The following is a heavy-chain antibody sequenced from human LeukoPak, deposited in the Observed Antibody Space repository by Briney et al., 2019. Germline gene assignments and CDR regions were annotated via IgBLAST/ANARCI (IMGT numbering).Heavy chain of an antibody. J-gene: IGHJ5*02. Sequence: SETLSLTCTVSGGSISSYYWSWIRQPPGKGLEWIGSIYHSGSTYYNPSLKSRVTISVDTSKNQFSLKLSSVTAADTAVYYCARVAEWTLMGYWFDPWGQGTLVTVSS. CDR3: ARVAEWTLMGYWFDP. D-gene: IGHD2-8*01. V-gene: IGHV4-38-2*02. CDR2: IYHSGST. CDR1: GGSISSYY.